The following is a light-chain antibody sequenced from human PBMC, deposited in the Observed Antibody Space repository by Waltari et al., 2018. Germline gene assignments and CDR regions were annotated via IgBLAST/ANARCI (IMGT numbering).Light chain of an antibody. J-gene: IGKJ3*01. CDR3: QQAYSFPFT. CDR1: QGINNW. V-gene: IGKV1-12*01. CDR2: SAS. Sequence: DIQMTQSPSSVSASVGDRVTIPFRASQGINNWLAWYQQKPGRAPKLLIYSASTLQSGVPSRFSGSGSGTEFTLTISSLQSEDFAVYYCQQAYSFPFTFGPGTKVDI.